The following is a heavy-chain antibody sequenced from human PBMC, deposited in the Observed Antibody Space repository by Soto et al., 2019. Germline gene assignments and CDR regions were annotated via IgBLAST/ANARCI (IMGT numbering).Heavy chain of an antibody. CDR3: AKDVGTSWSYSFDF. V-gene: IGHV3-33*06. CDR2: IWYEGANE. CDR1: GFTFSSYG. J-gene: IGHJ4*02. Sequence: QVQLVESGGGVVQPGTSLRLSCATSGFTFSSYGMYWVRQAPGKGLEWVAVIWYEGANEYYADSVKGRFTISRDNSKNTLYLQMNSLRAEDTAIYYCAKDVGTSWSYSFDFWGQGTLVTVSS. D-gene: IGHD2-2*01.